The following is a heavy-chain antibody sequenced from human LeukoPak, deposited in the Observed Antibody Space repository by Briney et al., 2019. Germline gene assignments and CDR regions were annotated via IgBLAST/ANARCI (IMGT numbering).Heavy chain of an antibody. CDR3: ARDSSTVDPPY. CDR2: ISSSSSYI. J-gene: IGHJ4*02. D-gene: IGHD2-2*01. CDR1: GFTFSSYS. Sequence: GGSLRLSCAASGFTFSSYSMNWVRQAPGKGLEWVSSISSSSSYIYYADSVKGRFTISRENAKNSLYLQMNSLRAEDTAVYYCARDSSTVDPPYWGQGTLVTVSS. V-gene: IGHV3-21*01.